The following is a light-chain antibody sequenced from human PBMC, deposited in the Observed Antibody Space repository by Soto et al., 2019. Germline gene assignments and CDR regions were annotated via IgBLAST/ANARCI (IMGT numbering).Light chain of an antibody. CDR3: QKYNSAPRT. Sequence: DIQMTQSPSSLSASVGDRVTITCRASQGISNYLAWYQQKPGKVPKLLIYAASTLQSGVPSRFSGSGSGTEFTLTISSLQPEDFAIYYCQKYNSAPRTFGQGTKVEIK. CDR1: QGISNY. V-gene: IGKV1-27*01. CDR2: AAS. J-gene: IGKJ1*01.